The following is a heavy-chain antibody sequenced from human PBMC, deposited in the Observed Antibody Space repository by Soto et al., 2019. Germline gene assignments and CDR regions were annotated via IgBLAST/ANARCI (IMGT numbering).Heavy chain of an antibody. V-gene: IGHV3-64*01. CDR1: GFTFSSYA. CDR3: AKDGPYYYGSGSYYGVDY. D-gene: IGHD3-10*01. CDR2: ISPDGGGT. Sequence: EMQLVESGGDLVQPGGSLRLSCADSGFTFSSYAMHWVRQAPGEKMEYVSAISPDGGGTYYENSVKGRFIISRDNSKNTLYLQMGSLRAEDTAVYYCAKDGPYYYGSGSYYGVDYWGQGTLVTVSS. J-gene: IGHJ4*02.